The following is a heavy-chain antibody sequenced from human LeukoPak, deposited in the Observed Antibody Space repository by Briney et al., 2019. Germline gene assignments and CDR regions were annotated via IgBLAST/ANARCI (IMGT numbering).Heavy chain of an antibody. V-gene: IGHV1-18*01. CDR2: ISAYNGNT. CDR1: GYTFTSYG. CDR3: ARVAGSSWYGYYYYYMDV. J-gene: IGHJ6*03. D-gene: IGHD6-13*01. Sequence: ASVKVSCKASGYTFTSYGISWVRQAPGQGLEWMGWISAYNGNTNCAQKLQGRVTMTTDTSTSTAYMELRSLRSDDTAVYYCARVAGSSWYGYYYYYMDVWGKGTTVTVSS.